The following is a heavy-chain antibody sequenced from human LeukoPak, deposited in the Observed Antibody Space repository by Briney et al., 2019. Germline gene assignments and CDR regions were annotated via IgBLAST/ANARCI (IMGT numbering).Heavy chain of an antibody. CDR2: ISWNSGSI. Sequence: GRSLRLSCAASGFPFDDYAMHWVRQAPGKGLEWVSGISWNSGSIGYADFVKGRFTISRDNAKNSLYLQMNSLRAEDTALYYCAKDRHYDSSGYSDYWGQGTLVTVSS. V-gene: IGHV3-9*01. J-gene: IGHJ4*02. CDR1: GFPFDDYA. CDR3: AKDRHYDSSGYSDY. D-gene: IGHD3-22*01.